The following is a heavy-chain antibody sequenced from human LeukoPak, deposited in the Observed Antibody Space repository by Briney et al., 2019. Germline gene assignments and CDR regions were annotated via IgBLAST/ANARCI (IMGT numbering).Heavy chain of an antibody. Sequence: GGSLRLSCAASGFTFSNYWMHWVRQAPGKGLVWVSRINSDGINTSYADSVKGRFTISRDNAKNTLSLQMNSLRAEDTAVYYCARDSSGWYGSPYDYWGQGTLVTVSS. V-gene: IGHV3-74*01. CDR1: GFTFSNYW. CDR2: INSDGINT. CDR3: ARDSSGWYGSPYDY. D-gene: IGHD6-19*01. J-gene: IGHJ4*02.